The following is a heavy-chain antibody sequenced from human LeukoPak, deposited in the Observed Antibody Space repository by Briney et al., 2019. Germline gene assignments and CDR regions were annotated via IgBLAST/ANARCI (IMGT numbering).Heavy chain of an antibody. D-gene: IGHD6-13*01. CDR3: ARLAAPDAFDI. J-gene: IGHJ3*02. Sequence: GSLSLPCAASGFIFSSYTMNWVRQAPGKGLEWVSSINSRSDKIFYADSVKGRFTISRDNAKNSLYLQMNSLRAEDTAVYYCARLAAPDAFDIWGQGTMVTVSS. V-gene: IGHV3-21*01. CDR1: GFIFSSYT. CDR2: INSRSDKI.